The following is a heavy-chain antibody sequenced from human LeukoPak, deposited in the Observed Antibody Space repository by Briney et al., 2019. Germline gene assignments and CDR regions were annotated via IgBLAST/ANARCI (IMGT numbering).Heavy chain of an antibody. CDR3: ARSWGGLWLDYFDY. CDR2: ISSNGGST. J-gene: IGHJ4*02. CDR1: GFTFSSYA. V-gene: IGHV3-64*01. Sequence: AGGSLRLSCAASGFTFSSYAMHWVRQAPGKGLEYVSAISSNGGSTYYANSVKGRFTISRDNSKNTLYLQMGSLRAEDMAVYYCARSWGGLWLDYFDYWGQGTLVTVPS. D-gene: IGHD5-18*01.